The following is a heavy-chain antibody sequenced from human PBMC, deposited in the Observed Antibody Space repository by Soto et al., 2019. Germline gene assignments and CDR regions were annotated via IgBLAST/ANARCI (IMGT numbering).Heavy chain of an antibody. Sequence: ASVKVSCKASGYTFTSYAMHWVRQAPGQRFEWMGWINAGNGNTKYSQKFQGRVTITRDTSASTAYMELSSLRSEDTAVYYCARDRGNGGNDAFDIWGQGTMVTVSS. CDR1: GYTFTSYA. CDR3: ARDRGNGGNDAFDI. V-gene: IGHV1-3*01. D-gene: IGHD1-1*01. CDR2: INAGNGNT. J-gene: IGHJ3*02.